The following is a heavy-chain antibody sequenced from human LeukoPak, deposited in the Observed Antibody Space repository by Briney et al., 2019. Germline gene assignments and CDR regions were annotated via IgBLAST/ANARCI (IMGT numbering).Heavy chain of an antibody. CDR2: ISGSGGST. V-gene: IGHV3-23*01. CDR3: ATRMAGTRAFDI. J-gene: IGHJ3*02. CDR1: GFTFSSYA. Sequence: PGGSLRLSCAASGFTFSSYAMSWVRQAPGKGLEWVSAISGSGGSTYYADSVKGRFTISRDNSKNTLYLQMNSLRAEDTAVYYCATRMAGTRAFDIWGQGTMVSVSS. D-gene: IGHD6-19*01.